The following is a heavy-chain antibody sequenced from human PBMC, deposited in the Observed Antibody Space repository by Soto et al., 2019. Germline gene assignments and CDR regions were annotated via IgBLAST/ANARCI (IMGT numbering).Heavy chain of an antibody. D-gene: IGHD6-13*01. CDR2: IYYSGST. J-gene: IGHJ3*02. CDR1: GGSISSGDYY. Sequence: SENLSLTCTVSGGSISSGDYYWSWIRQPPGKSLEWIGYIYYSGSTYYNPSIKSRVTISVHTSKNQFSLKLSFVTAADSAVYYCAGRASSSWYQAFQIWRQGTMVTVSS. CDR3: AGRASSSWYQAFQI. V-gene: IGHV4-30-4*01.